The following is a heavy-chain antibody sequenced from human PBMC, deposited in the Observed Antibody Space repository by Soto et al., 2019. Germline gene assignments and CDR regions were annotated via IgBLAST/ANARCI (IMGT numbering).Heavy chain of an antibody. CDR1: GYNFAGYW. CDR2: IYPSDSDT. J-gene: IGHJ4*02. CDR3: ARGGVSTRTFDY. Sequence: GESLKISCKGSGYNFAGYWIAWVRQIPGKGLELIGIIYPSDSDTRYNPTFQAQVTLSADKSISSAYLKWSSLRASDTAMYYCARGGVSTRTFDYWGQGTPVTV. D-gene: IGHD3-3*01. V-gene: IGHV5-51*01.